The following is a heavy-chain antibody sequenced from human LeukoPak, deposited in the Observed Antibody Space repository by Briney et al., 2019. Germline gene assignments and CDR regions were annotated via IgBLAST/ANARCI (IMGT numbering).Heavy chain of an antibody. CDR3: ARDRTRYIDY. V-gene: IGHV1-46*01. CDR2: INPSGGST. Sequence: GASVKVSCKASGYTFTSYYMHWVRQAPGQGLEWMGIINPSGGSTSYAQKVQGRVTMTRDTSTSTVYMELSSLGSEDTAVYYCARDRTRYIDYWGQGTLVTVSS. CDR1: GYTFTSYY. J-gene: IGHJ4*02. D-gene: IGHD1-7*01.